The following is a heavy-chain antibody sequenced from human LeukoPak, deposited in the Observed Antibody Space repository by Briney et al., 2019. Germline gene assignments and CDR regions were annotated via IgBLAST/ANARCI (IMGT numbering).Heavy chain of an antibody. CDR3: ALAAVGNAYDY. J-gene: IGHJ4*02. CDR2: INHSGST. D-gene: IGHD6-13*01. CDR1: GGSFSGYY. V-gene: IGHV4-34*01. Sequence: SETLSLTCAVYGGSFSGYYWSWIRQPPGKGLEWIGEINHSGSTNYNPSLKSRVTISVDTSKNQFSLKLSSVTAADTAVYYCALAAVGNAYDYWGQGTLVTVSS.